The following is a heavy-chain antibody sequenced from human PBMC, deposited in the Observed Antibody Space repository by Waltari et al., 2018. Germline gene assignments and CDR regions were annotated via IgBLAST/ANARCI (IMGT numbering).Heavy chain of an antibody. CDR3: ARGLWSSGHNWFDP. Sequence: QVQLVQSGAEVKKPGASVKVSCKASGSTFTSYDINWVRQATGQGLEWMGWMNPNSGNTGYAQKFQGRVTITRNTSISTAYMELSSLRSEDTAVYYCARGLWSSGHNWFDPWGQGTLVTVSS. D-gene: IGHD3-22*01. CDR2: MNPNSGNT. CDR1: GSTFTSYD. J-gene: IGHJ5*02. V-gene: IGHV1-8*03.